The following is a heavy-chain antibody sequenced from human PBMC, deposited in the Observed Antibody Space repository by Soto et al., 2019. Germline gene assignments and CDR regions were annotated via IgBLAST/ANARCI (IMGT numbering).Heavy chain of an antibody. CDR3: ARDRQAGF. CDR2: ISTYNGNT. D-gene: IGHD6-6*01. V-gene: IGHV1-18*01. J-gene: IGHJ4*02. Sequence: QVQLAQSGAEVKKPGASVKVSCKASGYTFTNYGISWGRQAPGQGLEWMGWISTYNGNTNYAQKLQGRVTMTTDTSSSKAYMKLRSLRSDDPAVYYCARDRQAGFCGQGTPVTVSS. CDR1: GYTFTNYG.